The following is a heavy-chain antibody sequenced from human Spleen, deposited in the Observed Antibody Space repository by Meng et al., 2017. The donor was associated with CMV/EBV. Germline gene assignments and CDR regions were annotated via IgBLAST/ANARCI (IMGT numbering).Heavy chain of an antibody. CDR2: IIPIFGTA. Sequence: LVQSGAEVKKPGSSVKVSCKASGGTFSSYAISWVRQAPGQGLEWMGGIIPIFGTANYAQKFQGRVTITADESTSTAYMELSSLRSEDTAVYYCARDRTPYYDSSGYRFSYWGQGTLVTVSS. D-gene: IGHD3-22*01. CDR1: GGTFSSYA. V-gene: IGHV1-69*01. J-gene: IGHJ4*02. CDR3: ARDRTPYYDSSGYRFSY.